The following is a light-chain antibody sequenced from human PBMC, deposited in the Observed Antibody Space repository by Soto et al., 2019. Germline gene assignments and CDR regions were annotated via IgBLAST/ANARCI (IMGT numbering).Light chain of an antibody. CDR2: GAS. CDR3: QLYGIAPH. CDR1: QGVSRK. J-gene: IGKJ5*01. V-gene: IGKV3-15*01. Sequence: DIVMTQSPATLSVAPGERVTFSCRASQGVSRKLAWYQHKPGQAPRLLISGASTGATGIPARFSGSGSGTEFTLTISSLQSEDCAVYYCQLYGIAPHFGQGTRLEIK.